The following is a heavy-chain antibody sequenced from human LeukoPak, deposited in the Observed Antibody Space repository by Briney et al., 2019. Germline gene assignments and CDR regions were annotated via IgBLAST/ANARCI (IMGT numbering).Heavy chain of an antibody. CDR1: GYTFTGYY. J-gene: IGHJ4*02. CDR2: INPNSGGT. V-gene: IGHV1-2*02. CDR3: ARAGYGSGTTFDY. Sequence: ASVKVSCKASGYTFTGYYMHWVRQAPGQGLEWMGWINPNSGGTNYAQKFQGRVTMTRDTSISTACMELSRLRSDDTAVYYCARAGYGSGTTFDYWGQGTLVTVSS. D-gene: IGHD3-10*01.